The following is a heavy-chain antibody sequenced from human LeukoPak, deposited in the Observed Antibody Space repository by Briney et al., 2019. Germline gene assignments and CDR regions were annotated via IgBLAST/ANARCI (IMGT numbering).Heavy chain of an antibody. CDR1: GFASSNYA. J-gene: IGHJ4*02. V-gene: IGHV3-30-3*01. CDR3: ASGPFVDRTGWAMGSFDY. CDR2: ISYDGSNK. D-gene: IGHD2-2*01. Sequence: PGGSLRLSCAASGFASSNYATHWVRQAPGKGLEWVAVISYDGSNKYYADSVKGRFTISRDNSKNTLYLQMNSLRAEDTAVYYCASGPFVDRTGWAMGSFDYWGQGTLVTVSS.